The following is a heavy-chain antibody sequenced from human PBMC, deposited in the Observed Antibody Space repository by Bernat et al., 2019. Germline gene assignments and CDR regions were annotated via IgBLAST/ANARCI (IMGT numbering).Heavy chain of an antibody. V-gene: IGHV3-66*04. J-gene: IGHJ4*02. CDR1: GFTVSSNY. D-gene: IGHD3-3*01. Sequence: VQLVESGGGVVQPGGSLRLSCAASGFTVSSNYMSWVRQAPGKGLEWVSVIYSGGSTYYADSVKGRFTISRDNSKNTLYLQMNSLRAEDTAVYYCARHNYDFWSGYQSFDYWGQGTLVTVSS. CDR3: ARHNYDFWSGYQSFDY. CDR2: IYSGGST.